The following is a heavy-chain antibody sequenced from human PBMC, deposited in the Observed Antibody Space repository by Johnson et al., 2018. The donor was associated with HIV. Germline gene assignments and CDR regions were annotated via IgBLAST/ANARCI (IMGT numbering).Heavy chain of an antibody. CDR1: GFTFSSYG. D-gene: IGHD3-10*01. V-gene: IGHV3-30*03. J-gene: IGHJ3*02. Sequence: QVQLVESGGGVVQPGRSLRLSCAASGFTFSSYGMHWVRQAPGKGLEWVAVISYDGSNKYYADSVKGRFTISRDNSKNTVYLQMNSLRAEDTAVYYCALNSGSLGNAFDIWGQGTVVTVSS. CDR2: ISYDGSNK. CDR3: ALNSGSLGNAFDI.